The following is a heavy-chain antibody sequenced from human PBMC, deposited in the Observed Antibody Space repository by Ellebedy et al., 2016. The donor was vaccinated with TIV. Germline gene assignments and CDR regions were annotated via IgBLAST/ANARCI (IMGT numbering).Heavy chain of an antibody. J-gene: IGHJ5*02. V-gene: IGHV3-21*05. CDR3: AKDIRGEAVYWFDP. CDR1: GFTFSSYS. CDR2: ISSSSSYT. D-gene: IGHD6-19*01. Sequence: GGSLRLXXAASGFTFSSYSMNWVRQAPGKGLEWVSYISSSSSYTNYADSVKGRFTISRDNAKNSLYLQMNSLRAEDTALYYCAKDIRGEAVYWFDPWGQGTLVTVSS.